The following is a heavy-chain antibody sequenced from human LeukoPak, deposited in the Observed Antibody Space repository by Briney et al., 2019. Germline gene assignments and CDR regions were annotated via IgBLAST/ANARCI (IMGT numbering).Heavy chain of an antibody. CDR3: ARAGSYGIDAFDI. D-gene: IGHD1-26*01. Sequence: SVKVSCKASGGTFSSYAISWVRQAPGQGLEWMGRIIPIFGTANYAQKFQGRVTITTGESTSTAYMELSSLRSEDTAVYYCARAGSYGIDAFDIWGQGTMVTVSS. V-gene: IGHV1-69*05. J-gene: IGHJ3*02. CDR1: GGTFSSYA. CDR2: IIPIFGTA.